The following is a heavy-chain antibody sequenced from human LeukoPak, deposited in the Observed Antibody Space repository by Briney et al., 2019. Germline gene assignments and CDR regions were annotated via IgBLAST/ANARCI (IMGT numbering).Heavy chain of an antibody. V-gene: IGHV3-21*01. D-gene: IGHD3-16*02. CDR3: ARDLSLFPFDY. CDR1: GFTFSSYS. CDR2: ISSSSYI. Sequence: GGSLRLSCAASGFTFSSYSMNWVRQAPGKGLEWVSSISSSSYIYYADSVKGRFTISRDNAKNSLYLQMNSLRAEDTAVYYCARDLSLFPFDYWGQGTLVTVSS. J-gene: IGHJ4*02.